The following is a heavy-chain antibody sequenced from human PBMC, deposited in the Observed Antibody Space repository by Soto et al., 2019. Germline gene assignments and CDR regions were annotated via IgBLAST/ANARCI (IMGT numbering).Heavy chain of an antibody. D-gene: IGHD6-13*01. Sequence: GGSLRLSCAASGFTFSSYGMHWVRQAPGKGLEWVAVISYDGSNKYYADSVKGRFTISRDNSKNTLYLQMNSLRAEDTAVYYCAKLGPLLGIAAADDSDYGMDVWGQGTTVTVSS. J-gene: IGHJ6*02. CDR2: ISYDGSNK. CDR1: GFTFSSYG. V-gene: IGHV3-30*18. CDR3: AKLGPLLGIAAADDSDYGMDV.